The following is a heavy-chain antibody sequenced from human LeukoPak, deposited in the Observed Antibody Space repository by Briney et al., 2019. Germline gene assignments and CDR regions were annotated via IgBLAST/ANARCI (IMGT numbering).Heavy chain of an antibody. V-gene: IGHV3-49*04. CDR3: RGDSSGYYSDYGMDV. CDR2: IRSKAYGGTT. CDR1: GFTFGDYA. D-gene: IGHD3-22*01. Sequence: GGPLRLSCTASGFTFGDYAMSWVRQAPGKGLEWVSFIRSKAYGGTTEYAASVKGRFTISRDDSKSIAYLQMNSLKTEDTAVYYCRGDSSGYYSDYGMDVWGQGTTVTVSS. J-gene: IGHJ6*02.